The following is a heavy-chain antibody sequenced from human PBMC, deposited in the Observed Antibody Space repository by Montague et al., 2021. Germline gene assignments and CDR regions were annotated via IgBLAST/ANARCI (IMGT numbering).Heavy chain of an antibody. Sequence: DKRYSPSLKSRLTITKDTSKNQVVLTMTNMDTVDTATYYCAHRRIAAAGGYFQHWRQGTLVTVCS. CDR3: AHRRIAAAGGYFQH. J-gene: IGHJ1*01. CDR2: DK. D-gene: IGHD6-13*01. V-gene: IGHV2-5*01.